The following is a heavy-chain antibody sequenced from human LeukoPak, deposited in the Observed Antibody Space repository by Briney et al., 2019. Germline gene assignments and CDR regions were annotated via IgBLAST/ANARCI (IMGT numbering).Heavy chain of an antibody. CDR2: IVPIFGTA. CDR1: GGTFSSYA. D-gene: IGHD3-3*02. J-gene: IGHJ4*02. CDR3: ARDIGFLEWLLN. Sequence: GASVKVSCKASGGTFSSYAISWVRQAPGQGLEWMGRIVPIFGTANYAQKFQGRVTITTDESTSTACMELSSLRSEDTAVYYCARDIGFLEWLLNWGQGTLVTVSS. V-gene: IGHV1-69*05.